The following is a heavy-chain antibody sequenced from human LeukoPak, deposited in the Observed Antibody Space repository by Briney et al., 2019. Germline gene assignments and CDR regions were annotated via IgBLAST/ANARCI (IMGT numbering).Heavy chain of an antibody. D-gene: IGHD3-10*01. J-gene: IGHJ4*02. Sequence: GESLKISCKGSGYRFTSNWIGWVRQMPGKGLEWMGIIYPGDSATRYSPSFQGQATISADKSVSTAYLQWSSLKASDTAMYYCARHASVGSGSYYWPDYWGQGTLVTVSS. V-gene: IGHV5-51*01. CDR1: GYRFTSNW. CDR3: ARHASVGSGSYYWPDY. CDR2: IYPGDSAT.